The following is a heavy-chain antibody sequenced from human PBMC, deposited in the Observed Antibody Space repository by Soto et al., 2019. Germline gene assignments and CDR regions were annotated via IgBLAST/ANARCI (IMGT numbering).Heavy chain of an antibody. CDR2: INHSGST. V-gene: IGHV4-34*01. CDR3: ARGLGFRPRTGYSSSWYERYYFDY. D-gene: IGHD6-13*01. Sequence: SETLSLTCAVYGGSFSGYYWSWIRQPPGKGLEWIGEINHSGSTNYNPSLKSRVTISVDTSKNQFSLKLSSVTAADTAVYYCARGLGFRPRTGYSSSWYERYYFDYWGQGTLVTVSS. J-gene: IGHJ4*02. CDR1: GGSFSGYY.